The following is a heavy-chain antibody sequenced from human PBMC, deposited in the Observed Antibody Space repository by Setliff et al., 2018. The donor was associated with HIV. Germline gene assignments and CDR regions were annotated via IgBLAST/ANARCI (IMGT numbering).Heavy chain of an antibody. D-gene: IGHD4-17*01. Sequence: ASVKVSCKASGYMFSGFHMHWVRQAAGQGLEWMGRINPNSGGTNYAQKFQGRVTMTRNTSISTAYMELSSLRSEDTAVYYCARALYYGDYEGRGDYYYYMDVWGKGTTVTVSS. J-gene: IGHJ6*03. CDR3: ARALYYGDYEGRGDYYYYMDV. CDR2: INPNSGGT. CDR1: GYMFSGFH. V-gene: IGHV1-2*06.